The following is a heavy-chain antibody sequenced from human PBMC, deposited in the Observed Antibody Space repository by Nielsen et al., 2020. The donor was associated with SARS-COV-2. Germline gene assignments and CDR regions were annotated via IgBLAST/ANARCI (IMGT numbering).Heavy chain of an antibody. CDR3: AKVSDYGDYTIDY. V-gene: IGHV3-30-3*01. Sequence: GESLKISCAASGFTFSSYAMHWVRQAPGKGLEWVAVISYDGSNKYYADSVKGRFTISRDNSKNTLYLQMNSLRAEDTALYYCAKVSDYGDYTIDYWGQGTLVTVSS. D-gene: IGHD4-17*01. J-gene: IGHJ4*02. CDR2: ISYDGSNK. CDR1: GFTFSSYA.